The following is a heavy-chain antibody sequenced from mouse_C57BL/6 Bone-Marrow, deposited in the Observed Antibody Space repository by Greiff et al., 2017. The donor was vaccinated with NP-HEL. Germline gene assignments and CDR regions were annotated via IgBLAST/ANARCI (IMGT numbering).Heavy chain of an antibody. Sequence: EVKVVESGEGLVKPGGSLKLSCAASGFTFSSYAMSWVRQTPEKRLEWVAYISSGGDYIYYADTVKGRFTISRDNARNTLYLQMSSLKSEDTAMYYCTRNYYGRDWYFDVWGTGTTVTVSS. CDR2: ISSGGDYI. CDR3: TRNYYGRDWYFDV. V-gene: IGHV5-9-1*02. CDR1: GFTFSSYA. D-gene: IGHD1-1*01. J-gene: IGHJ1*03.